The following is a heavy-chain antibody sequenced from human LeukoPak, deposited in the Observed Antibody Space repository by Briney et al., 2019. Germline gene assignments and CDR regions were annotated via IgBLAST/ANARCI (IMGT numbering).Heavy chain of an antibody. J-gene: IGHJ4*02. D-gene: IGHD2-8*02. V-gene: IGHV3-23*01. CDR1: GFTFSNYA. CDR3: AKRIHTRGSTHYHDY. Sequence: GGSLRLSCVGYGFTFSNYAMTWVRQAPGKGLGWVSSISFGGGYTFYADSVKGHFTISRDNSRSTLYLQMNNLRAEDTALYYCAKRIHTRGSTHYHDYWGQGTLVTVSS. CDR2: ISFGGGYT.